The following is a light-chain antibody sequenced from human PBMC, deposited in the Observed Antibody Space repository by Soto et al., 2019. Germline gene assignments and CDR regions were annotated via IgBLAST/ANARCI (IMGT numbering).Light chain of an antibody. CDR3: CSRGGSSPAYV. V-gene: IGLV2-23*02. J-gene: IGLJ1*01. Sequence: QSVLTQPASVSGXPXXSXTXXXXXXXXXXGSYNVVSWYQQHPGKAPKLMIYEVSKRPSGVSDRFSGSKSGNTASLTISGLQAEDEADYHCCSRGGSSPAYVFGTGTKVTXL. CDR2: EVS. CDR1: XXXXGSYNV.